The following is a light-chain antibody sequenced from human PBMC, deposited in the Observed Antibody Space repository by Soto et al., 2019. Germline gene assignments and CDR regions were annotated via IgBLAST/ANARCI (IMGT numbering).Light chain of an antibody. CDR1: QSISSN. CDR2: GAS. V-gene: IGKV3-20*01. CDR3: QQYGSSPPPWT. J-gene: IGKJ1*01. Sequence: VMTQSPAGLSVSTGERATLSCRASQSISSNLAWYQQKPGQAPRLLIYGASSRATGIPDTFSGSGSGTDFTLTISRLEPEDFAVYYCQQYGSSPPPWTFGQGTKVDI.